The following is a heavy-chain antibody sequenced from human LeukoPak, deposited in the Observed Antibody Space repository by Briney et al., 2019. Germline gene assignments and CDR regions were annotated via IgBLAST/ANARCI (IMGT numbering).Heavy chain of an antibody. CDR1: GGSISSYY. CDR3: ARALNALSGSRQGGFDP. J-gene: IGHJ5*02. V-gene: IGHV4-59*13. Sequence: SETLSLTCTVSGGSISSYYWSWIRQPPGKGLEWIGYIYYSGSTNYNPSLKSRVTISVDTSKNQFSLKLSSVTAADTAVYYCARALNALSGSRQGGFDPWGRGTLVTVSS. D-gene: IGHD3-10*01. CDR2: IYYSGST.